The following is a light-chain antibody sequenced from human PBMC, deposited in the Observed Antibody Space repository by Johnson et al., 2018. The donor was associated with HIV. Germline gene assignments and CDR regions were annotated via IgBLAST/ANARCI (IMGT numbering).Light chain of an antibody. CDR1: SSNIGRNY. V-gene: IGLV1-51*01. CDR3: GTWDSSLSAGGFV. CDR2: DNN. Sequence: HSVLTQPPSVSAAPGQKVTISCSGSSSNIGRNYVSWYQQLPGTAPKLLIFDNNKRPSGIPDRFSASKSGTSATLGITGLQTGDEADYYCGTWDSSLSAGGFVFGTGTKVTVL. J-gene: IGLJ1*01.